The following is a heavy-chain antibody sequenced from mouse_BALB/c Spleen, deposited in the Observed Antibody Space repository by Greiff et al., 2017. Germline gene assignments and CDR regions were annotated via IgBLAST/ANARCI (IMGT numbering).Heavy chain of an antibody. Sequence: EVQLQESGPGLVKPSQSLSLTCTVTGYSITSDYAWNWIRQFPGNKLEWMGYISYSGSTSYNPSLKSRISITRDTSKNQFFLQLNSVTTEDTATYYCARYGDLPLDYWGQGTTLTVSS. CDR2: ISYSGST. D-gene: IGHD1-1*01. J-gene: IGHJ2*01. CDR1: GYSITSDYA. V-gene: IGHV3-2*02. CDR3: ARYGDLPLDY.